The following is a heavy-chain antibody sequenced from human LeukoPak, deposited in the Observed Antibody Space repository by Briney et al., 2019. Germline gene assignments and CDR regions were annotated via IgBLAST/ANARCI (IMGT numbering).Heavy chain of an antibody. CDR3: ATNGGYSYGYRYYGMDV. CDR2: IYYSGST. V-gene: IGHV4-39*01. CDR1: GGSISSGSYY. Sequence: SETLSLTCTVSGGSISSGSYYWGWIRQPPGKGLEWIGSIYYSGSTYYNPSLKSRVTISVDTSKNQFSLKLSSVTAADTAVYYCATNGGYSYGYRYYGMDVWGQGTTVTVSS. J-gene: IGHJ6*02. D-gene: IGHD5-18*01.